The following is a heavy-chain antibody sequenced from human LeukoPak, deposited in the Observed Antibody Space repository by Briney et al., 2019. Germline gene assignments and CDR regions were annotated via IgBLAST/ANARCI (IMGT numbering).Heavy chain of an antibody. CDR1: VGIISGYY. CDR2: TYYGGST. V-gene: IGHV4-59*01. CDR3: ARGGAAPRRDSGSYLY. D-gene: IGHD3-22*01. Sequence: SETLSLTCPVCVGIISGYYWSWIRQPAAGELDWIAYTYYGGSTEYNSTLSSRGTILVDASKSQFSLRMTSVTTAGTGVYYCARGGAAPRRDSGSYLYWGQGILVTVSS. J-gene: IGHJ4*02.